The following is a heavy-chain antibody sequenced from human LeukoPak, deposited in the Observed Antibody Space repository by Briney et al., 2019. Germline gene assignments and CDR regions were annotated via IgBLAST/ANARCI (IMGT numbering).Heavy chain of an antibody. V-gene: IGHV6-1*01. D-gene: IGHD1-7*01. CDR3: ARHRQAGTSHAIDF. J-gene: IGHJ4*02. Sequence: SQTLSLTCAISGDSVSSNNAAWNWIRQSPSRGLEWLGRTYYKSKWYNDYAVSVKSRITINPDTSKNQFSLQLNSVTPEDTAVYYCARHRQAGTSHAIDFWGQGIFVPVSS. CDR2: TYYKSKWYN. CDR1: GDSVSSNNAA.